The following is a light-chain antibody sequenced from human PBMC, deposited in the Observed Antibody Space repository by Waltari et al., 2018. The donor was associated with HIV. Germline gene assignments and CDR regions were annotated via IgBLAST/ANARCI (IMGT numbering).Light chain of an antibody. J-gene: IGKJ2*03. CDR3: QQRTNWPPYS. CDR1: QSVGRY. Sequence: EIVLTQSPATLSLSPGERATLSCRASQSVGRYLAWYQQKPGQAPSRLTYYASNRATGIPARFSGSGSGTDFTLSISSLEPEDFAVDYCQQRTNWPPYSFGQGTKLEI. CDR2: YAS. V-gene: IGKV3-11*01.